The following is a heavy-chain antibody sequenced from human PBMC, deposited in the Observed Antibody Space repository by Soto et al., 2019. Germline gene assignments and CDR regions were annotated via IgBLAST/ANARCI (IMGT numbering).Heavy chain of an antibody. V-gene: IGHV3-21*01. D-gene: IGHD3-16*01. J-gene: IGHJ1*01. CDR3: ATPYYFNQ. CDR1: GFMFSAYT. CDR2: ISDDSTYI. Sequence: ESLRLSDAASGFMFSAYTVNWVRQAPGKGLEWLSSISDDSTYIDYADSLRGRFTVSRDNARKSLYLQMDSLGPEDTGVYYCATPYYFNQWGPGTLVTVSS.